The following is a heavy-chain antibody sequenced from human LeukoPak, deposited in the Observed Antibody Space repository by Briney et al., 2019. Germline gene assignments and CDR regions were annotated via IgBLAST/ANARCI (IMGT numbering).Heavy chain of an antibody. CDR3: ARGYCSGGSCYFLIVYWFDP. V-gene: IGHV1-2*02. CDR1: GYTFTGYY. Sequence: ASVKVSCKASGYTFTGYYMHWVRQAPGQGLEWMGWINPNSGGTNYAQKFQGRVTMTRDTSISTAYMELSRLRSDDTAVYYCARGYCSGGSCYFLIVYWFDPWGQGTLVTVSS. J-gene: IGHJ5*02. D-gene: IGHD2-15*01. CDR2: INPNSGGT.